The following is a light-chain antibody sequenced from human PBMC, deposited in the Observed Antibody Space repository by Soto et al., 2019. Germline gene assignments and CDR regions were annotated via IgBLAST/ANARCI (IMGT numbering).Light chain of an antibody. CDR1: QSISSW. CDR2: DAS. CDR3: QQYNSYSWT. J-gene: IGKJ1*01. V-gene: IGKV1-5*01. Sequence: IHITHSPSTLSASVGDRVTITCRASQSISSWLAWYQQKPGKAPKLLIYDASSLESGVPSRFSGSGSGTEFTLTISTLQPDDFATYYCQQYNSYSWTFGQGTKVDIK.